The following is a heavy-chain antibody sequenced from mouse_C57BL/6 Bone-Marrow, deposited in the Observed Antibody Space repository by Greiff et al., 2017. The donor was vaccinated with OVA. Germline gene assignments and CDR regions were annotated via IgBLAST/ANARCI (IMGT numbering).Heavy chain of an antibody. J-gene: IGHJ2*01. CDR2: INPNNGGT. CDR1: GYTFTDYY. V-gene: IGHV1-26*01. D-gene: IGHD3-3*01. Sequence: EVQLQQSGPELVKPGASVKISCKASGYTFTDYYMNWVKQSHGKSLEWIGDINPNNGGTSYNQKFKGKATLTVDKSSSTAHMELRSLTSEDSAVYYCVTSLGDVDYWGQGTTLTVSS. CDR3: VTSLGDVDY.